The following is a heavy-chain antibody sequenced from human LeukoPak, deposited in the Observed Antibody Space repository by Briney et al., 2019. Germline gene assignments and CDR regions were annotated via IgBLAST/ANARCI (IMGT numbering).Heavy chain of an antibody. V-gene: IGHV3-21*01. CDR2: ISSSSSNI. Sequence: GGSLRLSRAASGFTFSSYSMNWVRQAPGKGLEWVSSISSSSSNIYYTDSLKGRFTISRDNAKNSLYLQMNSLRAEDTAVYYCARVRSGSYSDYWGQGTLVTVSS. CDR3: ARVRSGSYSDY. CDR1: GFTFSSYS. D-gene: IGHD1-26*01. J-gene: IGHJ4*02.